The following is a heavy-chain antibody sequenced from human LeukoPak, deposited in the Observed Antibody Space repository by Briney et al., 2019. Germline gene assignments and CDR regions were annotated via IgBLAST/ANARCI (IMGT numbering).Heavy chain of an antibody. D-gene: IGHD1-1*01. CDR2: INPSGGST. CDR3: ARNVAPGFDF. Sequence: ASVKVSCKASGYTFTTYYIHWVRQAPGQGLEWMGFINPSGGSTSYARKFQGRVTMTRDTSTSTVYMELSSLRSEDTAVYYCARNVAPGFDFWGQGTLVTVSS. CDR1: GYTFTTYY. V-gene: IGHV1-46*01. J-gene: IGHJ4*02.